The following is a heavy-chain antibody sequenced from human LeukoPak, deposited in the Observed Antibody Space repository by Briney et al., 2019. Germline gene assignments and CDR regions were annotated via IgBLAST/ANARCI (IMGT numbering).Heavy chain of an antibody. CDR2: IIPILGIA. Sequence: SVKVSFKASGGTFSIYAISWVRRAPEQGREWMGRIIPILGIANYTQKFQGRVTITADKSTSTAYLELSSLRSEDTAVYYCARDLWVRSSSWENGFDYWGQGTLVTVSS. V-gene: IGHV1-69*04. J-gene: IGHJ4*02. CDR3: ARDLWVRSSSWENGFDY. CDR1: GGTFSIYA. D-gene: IGHD6-13*01.